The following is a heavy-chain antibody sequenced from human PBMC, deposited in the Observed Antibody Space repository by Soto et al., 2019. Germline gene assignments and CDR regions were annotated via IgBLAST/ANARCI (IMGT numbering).Heavy chain of an antibody. J-gene: IGHJ4*02. CDR2: TDYSGHT. Sequence: QVQLQESGPGLVRPSETLSLTCTVSSDSISSYYWIWIRQSPGKGLEWIGHTDYSGHTNYNPSLKSRVTISGDTSKNQFSLRLSSVTAADTAVYYCARAVGDPLYYLDYWGQGTLVTVSS. CDR1: SDSISSYY. D-gene: IGHD6-19*01. CDR3: ARAVGDPLYYLDY. V-gene: IGHV4-59*08.